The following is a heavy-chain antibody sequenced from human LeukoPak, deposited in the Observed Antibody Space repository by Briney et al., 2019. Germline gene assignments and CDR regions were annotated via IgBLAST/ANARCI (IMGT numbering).Heavy chain of an antibody. D-gene: IGHD1-26*01. Sequence: GGSLRLSCAASGFTFSSYAMSWVRQAPGKGLEWVSAISGSGGSTYYADSVKGRFTISRDNSKNTVYLQMNSLRAEDTAVYYCATGLGGVPPLGDYYCYIDDWGKGTPVTVSS. V-gene: IGHV3-23*01. CDR2: ISGSGGST. CDR3: ATGLGGVPPLGDYYCYIDD. CDR1: GFTFSSYA. J-gene: IGHJ6*03.